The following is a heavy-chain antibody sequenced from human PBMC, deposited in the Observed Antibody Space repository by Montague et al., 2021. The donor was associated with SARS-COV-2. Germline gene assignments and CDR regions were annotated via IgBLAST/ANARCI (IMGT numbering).Heavy chain of an antibody. CDR2: ISYSGST. J-gene: IGHJ4*02. CDR3: AASGRRGYSNPFHH. Sequence: LSLTCTVSGDSITSGGYFWNWIRQHPGKGLEYIGAISYSGSTYYKPSLTSRVSISMDTSKNAFSLSLHSVTAADTAVCFCAASGRRGYSNPFHHCGRGSLVTVSS. V-gene: IGHV4-31*03. CDR1: GDSITSGGYF. D-gene: IGHD4-11*01.